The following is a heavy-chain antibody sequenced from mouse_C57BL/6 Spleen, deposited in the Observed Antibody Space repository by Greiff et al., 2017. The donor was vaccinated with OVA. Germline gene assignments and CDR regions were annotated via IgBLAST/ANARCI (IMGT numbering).Heavy chain of an antibody. CDR2: IDPETGGT. D-gene: IGHD1-1*01. CDR3: TRCGYGSPYAMDY. J-gene: IGHJ4*01. Sequence: VQLQESGAELVRPGASVTLSCKASGYTFTDYEMHWVKQTPVHGLEWIGSIDPETGGTAYNQKFKGKAILTADKSSSTAYMELRSLSSEDSAVYYCTRCGYGSPYAMDYWGQGTSVTVSS. CDR1: GYTFTDYE. V-gene: IGHV1-15*01.